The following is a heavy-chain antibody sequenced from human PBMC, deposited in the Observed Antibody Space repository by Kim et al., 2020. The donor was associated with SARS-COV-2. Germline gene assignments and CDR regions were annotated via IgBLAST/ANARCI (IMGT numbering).Heavy chain of an antibody. Sequence: GGSLRLSCAASGFTFSSYSMNWVRQAPGKGLEWVSSISSSSSYIYYADSVKGRFTISRDNAKNSLYLQMNSLRAEDTAVYYCARYDRRLLWFGESIDYWGQGTLVTVSS. CDR1: GFTFSSYS. V-gene: IGHV3-21*01. D-gene: IGHD3-10*01. CDR2: ISSSSSYI. J-gene: IGHJ4*02. CDR3: ARYDRRLLWFGESIDY.